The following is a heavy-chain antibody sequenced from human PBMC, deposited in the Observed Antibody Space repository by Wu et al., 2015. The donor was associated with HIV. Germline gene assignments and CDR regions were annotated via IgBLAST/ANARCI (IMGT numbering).Heavy chain of an antibody. CDR2: INPSGGGT. J-gene: IGHJ4*01. D-gene: IGHD4-11*01. CDR3: ARDATPITTEFDY. CDR1: GYIFTGYH. Sequence: QEQLAQSGAELKKPGASVKVSCKASGYIFTGYHIHWVRQAPGQGLEWMAWINPSGGGTIYAESFQGRITITSDTSMKTVYMELNSLTSGDTAVYYCARDATPITTEFDYWARNADHRLL. V-gene: IGHV1-2*02.